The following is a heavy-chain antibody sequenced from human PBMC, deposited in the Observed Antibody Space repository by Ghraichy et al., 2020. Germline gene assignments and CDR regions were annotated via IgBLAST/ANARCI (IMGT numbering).Heavy chain of an antibody. CDR3: ARRRGYEGFDY. J-gene: IGHJ4*02. CDR1: GGSISSYY. Sequence: SETLSLTCTVSGGSISSYYWSWIRQPPGKGLEWIGYIYYSGSTNYNPSLKSRVTISVDTSKNQFSLKLSSVTAADTAVYYCARRRGYEGFDYWGQGTLVTVSS. D-gene: IGHD5-12*01. CDR2: IYYSGST. V-gene: IGHV4-59*01.